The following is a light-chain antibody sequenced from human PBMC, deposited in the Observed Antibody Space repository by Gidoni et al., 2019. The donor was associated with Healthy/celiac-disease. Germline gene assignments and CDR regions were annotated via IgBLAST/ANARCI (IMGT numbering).Light chain of an antibody. CDR3: HQYYSGYT. CDR2: WAP. CDR1: QSVLYSSNNNNS. J-gene: IGKJ2*01. Sequence: DIVMSQAPDSIAVYLGERATINCKSSQSVLYSSNNNNSLAWYQQKPVQPPKLLIYWAPTRESVVPDRFSGSGYRTYCTLTISSLQAEDVAVYYGHQYYSGYTFXXXTKLEIK. V-gene: IGKV4-1*01.